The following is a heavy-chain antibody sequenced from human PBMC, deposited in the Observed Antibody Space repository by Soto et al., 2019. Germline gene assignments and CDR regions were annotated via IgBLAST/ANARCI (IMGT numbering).Heavy chain of an antibody. CDR1: GGSFSVYY. D-gene: IGHD3-10*01. J-gene: IGHJ6*02. Sequence: SETRSLTCAGDGGSFSVYYWSWILQPPANGLECIWEINNSGSTKYNPSLKSRVTISVDTSKNQFYLTLSSVTAADKAVYYCARGPNLWLHYYYYGMDVRGQGTTVTV. V-gene: IGHV4-34*01. CDR2: INNSGST. CDR3: ARGPNLWLHYYYYGMDV.